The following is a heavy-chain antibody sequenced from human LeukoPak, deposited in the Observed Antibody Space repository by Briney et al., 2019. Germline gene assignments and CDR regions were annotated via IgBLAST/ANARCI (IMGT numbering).Heavy chain of an antibody. CDR1: GFTFSSYA. D-gene: IGHD6-13*01. CDR2: ISGSGGST. CDR3: AKDTGYSSSWSDY. V-gene: IGHV3-23*01. Sequence: PGGSLRLSCAASGFTFSSYAMSWVRQAPGKGLEWVSAISGSGGSTYYADSVKGRFTISRDNSKSTLYLQMNSLRAEDTAVYYCAKDTGYSSSWSDYWGQGTLVTVSS. J-gene: IGHJ4*02.